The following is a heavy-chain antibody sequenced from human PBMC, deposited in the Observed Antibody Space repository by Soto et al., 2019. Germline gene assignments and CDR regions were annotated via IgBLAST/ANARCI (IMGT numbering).Heavy chain of an antibody. CDR3: AKRGGAVSGFFDF. CDR1: GFTFRSYA. V-gene: IGHV3-30*18. D-gene: IGHD3-3*01. Sequence: QVQLVQSGGGVVQPGGSLRLSCAASGFTFRSYAIHWVRQAPGKGLEWVADVSFDGSHKTYAVPVRGRFTLSRDNSKKTVYLQLNRLRAEDTAVYYCAKRGGAVSGFFDFWGQGTQVAASS. CDR2: VSFDGSHK. J-gene: IGHJ5*01.